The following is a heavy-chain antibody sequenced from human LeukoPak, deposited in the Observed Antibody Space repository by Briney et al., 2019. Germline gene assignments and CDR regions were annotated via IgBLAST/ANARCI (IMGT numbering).Heavy chain of an antibody. CDR1: GFTFSSYA. CDR2: ISYDGSNK. Sequence: GGSLRLSCAASGFTFSSYAMHWVRQAPGKGLEWVAVISYDGSNKYYADSVKGRFTISRDNSKNTLYLQMGSLRPEDMAVYYCARVDSGSACASWGQGILVTVSS. V-gene: IGHV3-30*14. D-gene: IGHD6-19*01. J-gene: IGHJ1*01. CDR3: ARVDSGSACAS.